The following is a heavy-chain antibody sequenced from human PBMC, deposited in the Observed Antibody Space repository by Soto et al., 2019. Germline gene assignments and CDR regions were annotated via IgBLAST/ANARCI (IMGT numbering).Heavy chain of an antibody. CDR2: IYYSGST. CDR1: GGSISSYY. CDR3: ARSQTTVTSYDY. J-gene: IGHJ4*02. D-gene: IGHD4-17*01. Sequence: PSETLSLTCTVSGGSISSYYWSWIRQPPGKGLGWIGYIYYSGSTNYNPSLKSRVTISVDTSKNQFSLKLSSVTAADTAVYYCARSQTTVTSYDYWGQGTLVTVPQ. V-gene: IGHV4-59*12.